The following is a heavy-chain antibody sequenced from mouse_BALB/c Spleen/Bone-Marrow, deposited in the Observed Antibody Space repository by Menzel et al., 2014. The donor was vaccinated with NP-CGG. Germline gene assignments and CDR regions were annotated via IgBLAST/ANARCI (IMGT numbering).Heavy chain of an antibody. Sequence: VQLQQSGPELVRPGVSVKISCKGSGYTFTDYAMHWVKQSHAKSLEWIGVISTYSGNTNYNQKFKGKATMTVDKSSSTAYMELARLTSEDSAIYYCASPIYYGNYEWFAYWGQGTLVTVSA. CDR2: ISTYSGNT. V-gene: IGHV1-67*01. J-gene: IGHJ3*01. CDR3: ASPIYYGNYEWFAY. CDR1: GYTFTDYA. D-gene: IGHD2-1*01.